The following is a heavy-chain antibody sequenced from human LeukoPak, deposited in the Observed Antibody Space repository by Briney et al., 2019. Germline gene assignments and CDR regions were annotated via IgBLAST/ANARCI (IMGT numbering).Heavy chain of an antibody. Sequence: GGSLRLSCAASGFTFSSSAMSWVRQAPGKGLEWVSGISGSGGNTYYADSVKGRFTISRDNSKNTVYLQMNSLRAEDTAVYYCARDSGYSSYGDFDYWGQGTLVTVSS. CDR2: ISGSGGNT. D-gene: IGHD4-11*01. CDR3: ARDSGYSSYGDFDY. V-gene: IGHV3-23*01. CDR1: GFTFSSSA. J-gene: IGHJ4*02.